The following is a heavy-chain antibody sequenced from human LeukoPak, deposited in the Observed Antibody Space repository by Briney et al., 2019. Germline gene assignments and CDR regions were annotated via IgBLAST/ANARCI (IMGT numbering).Heavy chain of an antibody. J-gene: IGHJ4*02. CDR3: ARGLRLRYFDWLRRGYFDY. CDR2: ISGSGGST. D-gene: IGHD3-9*01. CDR1: GFTFSSYA. V-gene: IGHV3-23*01. Sequence: PGGSLRLSCAASGFTFSSYAMSWVRQAPGKGLEWVSAISGSGGSTYYADSVKGRFATSRDNSKNTLYLQMNSLRVEDTAVYYCARGLRLRYFDWLRRGYFDYWGQGTLVTVSS.